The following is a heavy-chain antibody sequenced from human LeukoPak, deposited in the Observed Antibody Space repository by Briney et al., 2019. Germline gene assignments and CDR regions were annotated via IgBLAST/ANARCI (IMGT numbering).Heavy chain of an antibody. Sequence: ASVKVSCKASGYTFTSYGISWVRQAPGQGLEWMGWISAYNGNTNYAQRLQGRVTMTTDTSTSTAYMELRSLRSDDTAVYYCARVPQEGWEPTNNDYWGQGTLVTVSS. V-gene: IGHV1-18*01. CDR1: GYTFTSYG. CDR2: ISAYNGNT. D-gene: IGHD1-26*01. J-gene: IGHJ4*02. CDR3: ARVPQEGWEPTNNDY.